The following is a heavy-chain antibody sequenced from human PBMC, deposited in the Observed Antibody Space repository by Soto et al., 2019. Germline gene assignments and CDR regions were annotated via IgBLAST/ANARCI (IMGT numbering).Heavy chain of an antibody. V-gene: IGHV1-18*01. Sequence: ASVKVSCKASGCTFTSYGISWVRQAPGQGLEWMGWISAYNGNTNYAQKLQGRVTMTTDTSTSTAYMELRSLRSDDTAVYYCARAPYSGSYYHLGFDYWGQGTLVTVSS. D-gene: IGHD1-26*01. J-gene: IGHJ4*02. CDR2: ISAYNGNT. CDR1: GCTFTSYG. CDR3: ARAPYSGSYYHLGFDY.